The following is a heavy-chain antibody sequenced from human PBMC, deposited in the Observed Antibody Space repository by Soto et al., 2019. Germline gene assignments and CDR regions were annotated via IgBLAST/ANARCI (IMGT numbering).Heavy chain of an antibody. V-gene: IGHV4-34*01. CDR2: INHSGST. Sequence: SETLSLTCTVSGGSISSYYWSWIRQPPGKGLEWIGEINHSGSTNYNPSLKSRVTISVDTSKNQFSLKLSSVTAADTAVYYCARGPRRDIVVVVATGMDVWGQGTTVTVSS. D-gene: IGHD2-15*01. J-gene: IGHJ6*02. CDR1: GGSISSYY. CDR3: ARGPRRDIVVVVATGMDV.